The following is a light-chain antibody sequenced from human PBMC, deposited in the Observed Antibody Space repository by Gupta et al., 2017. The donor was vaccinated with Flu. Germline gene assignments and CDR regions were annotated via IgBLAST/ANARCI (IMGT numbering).Light chain of an antibody. Sequence: QSVLTQPPSASGTPGQRATIPCSGSSSNIGSNYVYWYQQLPGTAPKLLIYRNNQRPSGVPDRFSGSKSGTSASLAISGLRSEDEADYYCAAWDDSLSGPVFGGGTKLTVL. V-gene: IGLV1-47*01. CDR3: AAWDDSLSGPV. CDR2: RNN. J-gene: IGLJ3*02. CDR1: SSNIGSNY.